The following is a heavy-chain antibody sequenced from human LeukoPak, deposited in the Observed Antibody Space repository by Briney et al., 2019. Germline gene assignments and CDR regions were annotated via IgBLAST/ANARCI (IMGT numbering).Heavy chain of an antibody. V-gene: IGHV4-59*01. CDR1: GGSISSYY. J-gene: IGHJ6*02. CDR2: IYYSGST. Sequence: PSETLSLTCTVSGGSISSYYWSWIRQPPGKGLEWTGYIYYSGSTNYNPSLKSRVTISVDTSKNQFSLKLSSVTAADTAVYYCARGTVPYYYYYGMDVWGQETTVTVSS. CDR3: ARGTVPYYYYYGMDV. D-gene: IGHD4-17*01.